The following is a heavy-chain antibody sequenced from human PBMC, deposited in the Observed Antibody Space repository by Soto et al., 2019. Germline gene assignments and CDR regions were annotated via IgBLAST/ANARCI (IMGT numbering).Heavy chain of an antibody. CDR3: ARDSAQWLGMEGWFDP. J-gene: IGHJ5*02. CDR1: GYTFTSYA. Sequence: GASVKVSCKASGYTFTSYAMHWVRQAPGQRLEWMGWINAGNGNTKYSQKFQGRVTITRDTSASTAYMELSSLRSEDTAVYYCARDSAQWLGMEGWFDPWGQGTLVTVSS. CDR2: INAGNGNT. D-gene: IGHD6-19*01. V-gene: IGHV1-3*01.